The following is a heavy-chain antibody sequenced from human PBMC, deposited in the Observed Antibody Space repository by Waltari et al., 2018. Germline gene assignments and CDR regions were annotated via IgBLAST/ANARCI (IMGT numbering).Heavy chain of an antibody. CDR1: GYSIRRGYY. V-gene: IGHV4-38-2*02. CDR3: ARDASSSPVDY. D-gene: IGHD6-13*01. J-gene: IGHJ4*02. Sequence: QVQLQESGPGLVKPSETLPLTCTVSGYSIRRGYYWGWIRQPPGKGLEWIGSIYHSWSTYYNPSLKSRVTISVDTSKNQFSLKLSSVTAADTAVYYCARDASSSPVDYWGQGTLVTVSS. CDR2: IYHSWST.